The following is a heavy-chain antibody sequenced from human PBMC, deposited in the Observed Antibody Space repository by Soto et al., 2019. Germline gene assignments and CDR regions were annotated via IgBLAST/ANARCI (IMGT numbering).Heavy chain of an antibody. J-gene: IGHJ3*02. V-gene: IGHV3-74*01. CDR2: INSDGSST. CDR1: GFTFSSYW. CDR3: ARVPRGGSWKGDAFDI. Sequence: GGSLRLSCAASGFTFSSYWMHWVRQAPGKGLVWVSRINSDGSSTSYADSVKGRFTISRDNAKNTLYLQMNSLRAEDTAVYYCARVPRGGSWKGDAFDIWGQGTMVTVSS. D-gene: IGHD2-15*01.